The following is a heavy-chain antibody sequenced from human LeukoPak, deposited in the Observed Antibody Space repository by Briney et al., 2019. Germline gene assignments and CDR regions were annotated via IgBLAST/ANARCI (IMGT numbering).Heavy chain of an antibody. CDR2: ISSSSSYI. D-gene: IGHD2-2*03. CDR1: GFTFSSYS. CDR3: ARTIFGGYCSSTSCYAGGDLDY. Sequence: GGSLRLSCAASGFTFSSYSMNWVRQAPGKGLEWVSSISSSSSYIHYADSVKGRFTISRDNAKNSLYLQMNSLRVEDTAVYYCARTIFGGYCSSTSCYAGGDLDYWGQGTLVTVAS. V-gene: IGHV3-21*01. J-gene: IGHJ4*02.